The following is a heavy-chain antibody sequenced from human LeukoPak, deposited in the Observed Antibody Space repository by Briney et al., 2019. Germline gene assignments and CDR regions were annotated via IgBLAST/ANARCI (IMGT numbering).Heavy chain of an antibody. D-gene: IGHD2-2*01. CDR2: ISGSGGST. CDR1: GFTFSSCA. J-gene: IGHJ4*02. Sequence: GGSLRLSCAASGFTFSSCAMSWVRQAPGKGLEWASAISGSGGSTYYADSVKGRFTISRDNSKNTLYLQMNSLRAEDTAVYYCAKTVSLGYFDYWGQGTLVTVSS. V-gene: IGHV3-23*01. CDR3: AKTVSLGYFDY.